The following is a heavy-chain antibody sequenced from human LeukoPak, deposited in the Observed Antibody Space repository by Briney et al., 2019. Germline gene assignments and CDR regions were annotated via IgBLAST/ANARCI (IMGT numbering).Heavy chain of an antibody. J-gene: IGHJ4*02. D-gene: IGHD5-18*01. CDR3: AKIQLWPYYFDY. Sequence: GGSLRLSCAASGFTFSSYAMSWVRQAPGKGLEWVSATSGSGGSTYYADSVKGRFTISRDNSKNTLYLQMNSLRAEDTAVYYCAKIQLWPYYFDYWGQGTLVTVSS. CDR1: GFTFSSYA. CDR2: TSGSGGST. V-gene: IGHV3-23*01.